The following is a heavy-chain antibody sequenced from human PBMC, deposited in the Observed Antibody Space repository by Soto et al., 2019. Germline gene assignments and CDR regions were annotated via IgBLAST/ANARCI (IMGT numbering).Heavy chain of an antibody. CDR2: ISGSGGST. Sequence: GGSLSLSCAASGFTFSSYAMSWVRQAPGKGLEWVSAISGSGGSTYYADSVKGRFTISRDNSKNTLYLQMNSLRAEDTAVYYCAKNRHYYDSSDYWGQGTLVTVSS. D-gene: IGHD3-22*01. J-gene: IGHJ4*02. CDR3: AKNRHYYDSSDY. V-gene: IGHV3-23*01. CDR1: GFTFSSYA.